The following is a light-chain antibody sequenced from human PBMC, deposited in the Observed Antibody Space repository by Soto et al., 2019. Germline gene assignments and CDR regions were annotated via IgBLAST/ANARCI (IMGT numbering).Light chain of an antibody. V-gene: IGKV3-20*01. Sequence: ELVLTQSPGPLSLSPGDRAPLSCRPSQSFSRSYLAWYQQKPGQAPRHLIYGASSRATGILDRFSGSGSGTDFSLTISRLEPEDFAVYYCHQYGSSPVPFGQGTKVDIK. CDR3: HQYGSSPVP. CDR1: QSFSRSY. J-gene: IGKJ1*01. CDR2: GAS.